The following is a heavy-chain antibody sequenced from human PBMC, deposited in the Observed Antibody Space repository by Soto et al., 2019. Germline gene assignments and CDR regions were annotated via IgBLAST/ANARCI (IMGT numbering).Heavy chain of an antibody. CDR2: IDPSDSQT. CDR1: GYSCAGYW. CDR3: ARQIYDSDTGPNFQYYFDS. V-gene: IGHV5-10-1*01. D-gene: IGHD3-22*01. J-gene: IGHJ4*02. Sequence: PGVPLKIFCMGSGYSCAGYWSTWVRQKPGKGLEWMVGIDPSDSQTYYSPSFRGHVTISVTKSITTVFLQWSSLRASDTAMYYCARQIYDSDTGPNFQYYFDSWGQGTPVTVSS.